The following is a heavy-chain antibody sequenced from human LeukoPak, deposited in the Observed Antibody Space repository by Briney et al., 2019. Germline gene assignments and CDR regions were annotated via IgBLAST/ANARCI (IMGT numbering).Heavy chain of an antibody. CDR2: ISYDGSNK. CDR3: ARDPGYMAYRDY. D-gene: IGHD6-13*01. J-gene: IGHJ4*02. CDR1: GFTFSSYA. Sequence: GGSLRLSCAASGFTFSSYAMSWVRQAPGKGLEWVAVISYDGSNKYYADSVKGRFTISRDNSKNTLYLQMNSLRAEDTAVYYCARDPGYMAYRDYWGQGTLVTVSS. V-gene: IGHV3-30-3*01.